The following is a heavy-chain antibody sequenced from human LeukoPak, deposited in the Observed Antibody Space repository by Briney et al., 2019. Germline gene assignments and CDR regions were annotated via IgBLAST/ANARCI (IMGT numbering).Heavy chain of an antibody. CDR1: GFTFSSYW. J-gene: IGHJ4*02. CDR3: AREGSLGTTEILTFFDY. D-gene: IGHD1-7*01. Sequence: GGSLRLSCAASGFTFSSYWMHWVRQAPGKGLVWVSRINSDGSSTSYADSVKGRFTISRDNAKNTLYLQMNSLRAEDTAVYYCAREGSLGTTEILTFFDYWGQGTLVTVSS. CDR2: INSDGSST. V-gene: IGHV3-74*01.